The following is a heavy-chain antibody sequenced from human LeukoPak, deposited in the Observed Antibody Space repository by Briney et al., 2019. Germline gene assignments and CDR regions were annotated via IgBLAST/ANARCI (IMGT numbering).Heavy chain of an antibody. CDR3: ARVSIAARPFTFDY. CDR2: IYYSGST. J-gene: IGHJ4*02. Sequence: SETLFLTCTVSGGSISSYYWSWIRQPPGKGLEWIGYIYYSGSTNYNPSLKSRVTISVDTSKNQFSLKLSSVTAADTAVYYCARVSIAARPFTFDYWGQGTLVTVSS. V-gene: IGHV4-59*01. CDR1: GGSISSYY. D-gene: IGHD6-6*01.